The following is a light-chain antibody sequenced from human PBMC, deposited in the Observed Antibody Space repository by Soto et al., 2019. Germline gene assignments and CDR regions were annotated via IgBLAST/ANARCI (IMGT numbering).Light chain of an antibody. CDR1: QSVRTN. CDR2: EAS. V-gene: IGKV3-15*01. J-gene: IGKJ1*01. Sequence: IMMTQSPATLSVSPGERVDLSCRASQSVRTNLAWYQQKPGQAPRLLIYEASARATSVPARFSGSGSGTEFTLTISSLQSEDFAVYYCQQYNSGGTFGQGTKVEIK. CDR3: QQYNSGGT.